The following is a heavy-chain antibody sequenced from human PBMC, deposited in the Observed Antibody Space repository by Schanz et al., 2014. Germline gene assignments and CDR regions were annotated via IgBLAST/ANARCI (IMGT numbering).Heavy chain of an antibody. V-gene: IGHV4-31*03. CDR1: GASISSGGYY. D-gene: IGHD2-15*01. CDR3: AKTPREYCNYDNCPNWFDS. Sequence: QVQLQESGPGLVKPSQTLSLTYTVSGASISSGGYYWDWIRLLPGKGLEWIGYISYSGSTSFNPSLKSRLTMSVDTSKNQFSLRLSSVTAADTAVYYCAKTPREYCNYDNCPNWFDSWGQGTLVTVSS. J-gene: IGHJ5*01. CDR2: ISYSGST.